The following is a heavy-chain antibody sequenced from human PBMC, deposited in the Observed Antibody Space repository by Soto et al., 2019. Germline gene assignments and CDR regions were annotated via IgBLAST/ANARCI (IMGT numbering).Heavy chain of an antibody. V-gene: IGHV3-23*01. CDR3: AKDQIAAAGTLPEYFQH. D-gene: IGHD6-13*01. CDR2: ISGSGGST. CDR1: GFTFSSYA. J-gene: IGHJ1*01. Sequence: GGSLRLSCAASGFTFSSYAMSWVRQAPGKGLEWVSAISGSGGSTYYADSVKGRFTISRDNSKNTLYLQMNSLRAEDTAVYYCAKDQIAAAGTLPEYFQHWGQGTLVTVSS.